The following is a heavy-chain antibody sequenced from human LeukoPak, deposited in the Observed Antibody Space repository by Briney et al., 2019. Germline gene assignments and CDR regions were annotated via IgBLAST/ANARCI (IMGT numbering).Heavy chain of an antibody. CDR2: MNPNSGNT. Sequence: GASVKVSCKASGYTFTSYDINWVRQATGQGLEWMGWMNPNSGNTGYAQKFQGRVTMTRDTSTSTVYMELSSLRSEDTAVYYCASVNYYDSSGLSGYFQHWGQGTLVTVSS. CDR1: GYTFTSYD. D-gene: IGHD3-22*01. V-gene: IGHV1-8*02. CDR3: ASVNYYDSSGLSGYFQH. J-gene: IGHJ1*01.